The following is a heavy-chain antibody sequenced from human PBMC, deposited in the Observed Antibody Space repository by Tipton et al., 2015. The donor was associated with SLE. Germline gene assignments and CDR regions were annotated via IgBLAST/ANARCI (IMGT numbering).Heavy chain of an antibody. CDR1: GFTFRSYA. Sequence: SLRLSCAASGFTFRSYAMSWVRQAPGKGLEWVSAISGSGGSTYYADSVKGRFTISRDNSKDTLYLQMNRLRAEGTAVYSCAEDGTEVGMSGYLIWGQGTMVTVSA. CDR2: ISGSGGST. J-gene: IGHJ3*02. D-gene: IGHD3-3*01. CDR3: AEDGTEVGMSGYLI. V-gene: IGHV3-23*01.